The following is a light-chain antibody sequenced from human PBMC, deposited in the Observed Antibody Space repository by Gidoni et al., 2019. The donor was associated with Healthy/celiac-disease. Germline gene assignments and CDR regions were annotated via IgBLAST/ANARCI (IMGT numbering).Light chain of an antibody. CDR1: QSVSSY. J-gene: IGKJ4*01. V-gene: IGKV3-11*01. Sequence: EIVLTQSPASLSLSPGERATLSCRASQSVSSYLAWYQQKPGQAPRLLIYDASNRATGIPARFSGSGSGTDFTLTISSLEPEDFAAYYCQQSYNCPLTFGEGTKVEIK. CDR3: QQSYNCPLT. CDR2: DAS.